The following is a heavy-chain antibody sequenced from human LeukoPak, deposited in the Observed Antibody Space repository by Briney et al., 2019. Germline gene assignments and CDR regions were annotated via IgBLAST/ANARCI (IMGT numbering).Heavy chain of an antibody. J-gene: IGHJ4*02. Sequence: GGSLRLSCAASGFTLKGLGWVSAISKSGVETFYADSVQGRFTISRDTSTNTLYLQMNSLRADDTAVYYCAKGRGSWPCYFDYWGQGTLVTVSS. V-gene: IGHV3-23*01. D-gene: IGHD6-13*01. CDR2: ISKSGVET. CDR3: AKGRGSWPCYFDY. CDR1: GFTL.